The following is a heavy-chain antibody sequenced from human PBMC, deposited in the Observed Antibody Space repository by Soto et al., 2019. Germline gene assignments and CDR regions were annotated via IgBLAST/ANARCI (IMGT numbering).Heavy chain of an antibody. Sequence: GGSLRLSCAASGFTFSNSAMSWVRQAPGKGLEWVSAVSGSGADTYYADSVKGRFTISRDNSKNTLYLQMNSLRAEDTAVYYCAKETRPPLTTVTTFVTVDYWGQGTLVTVSS. V-gene: IGHV3-23*01. CDR1: GFTFSNSA. D-gene: IGHD4-17*01. CDR3: AKETRPPLTTVTTFVTVDY. CDR2: VSGSGADT. J-gene: IGHJ4*02.